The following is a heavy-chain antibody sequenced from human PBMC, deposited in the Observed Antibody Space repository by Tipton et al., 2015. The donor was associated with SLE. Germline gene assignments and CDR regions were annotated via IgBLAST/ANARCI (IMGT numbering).Heavy chain of an antibody. Sequence: GSLRLSCAASGFTFSDYVMSWVRQAPGKGLEWVSTISGSGGNTYYADSVKGRFTISRDNSKNMLYLQMNSLRPEDTAVYFCAKDRIYQLHAFDMWGQGTMVTVSS. CDR1: GFTFSDYV. CDR3: AKDRIYQLHAFDM. CDR2: ISGSGGNT. V-gene: IGHV3-23*01. J-gene: IGHJ3*02. D-gene: IGHD2-21*01.